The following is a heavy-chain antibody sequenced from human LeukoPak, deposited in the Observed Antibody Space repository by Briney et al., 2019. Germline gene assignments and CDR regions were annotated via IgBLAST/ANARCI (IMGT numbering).Heavy chain of an antibody. D-gene: IGHD3-3*01. Sequence: GASVKVSCKASGGTFSSYAISWVRQAPGQGLEWMGWINPNSGGTNYAQKFQGRVTMTRDTSISTAYMELSRLRSDDTAVYYCARGITIFGVVITYYFDYWGQGTLVTVSS. J-gene: IGHJ4*02. V-gene: IGHV1-2*02. CDR1: GGTFSSYA. CDR3: ARGITIFGVVITYYFDY. CDR2: INPNSGGT.